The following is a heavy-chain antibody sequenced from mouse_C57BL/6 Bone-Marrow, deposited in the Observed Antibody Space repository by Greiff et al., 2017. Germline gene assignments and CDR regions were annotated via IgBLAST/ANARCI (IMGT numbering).Heavy chain of an antibody. Sequence: VKLVESGAELVKPGASVKMSCKASGYTFTSYWITWVKQRPGQGLEWIGDIYPGSGSTNYNEKFKSKATLTVDTSSSTAYMQLSSLTSEDSAVYYCARQLRGWFAYWGQGTLVTVSA. CDR3: ARQLRGWFAY. J-gene: IGHJ3*01. V-gene: IGHV1-55*01. CDR2: IYPGSGST. D-gene: IGHD3-2*02. CDR1: GYTFTSYW.